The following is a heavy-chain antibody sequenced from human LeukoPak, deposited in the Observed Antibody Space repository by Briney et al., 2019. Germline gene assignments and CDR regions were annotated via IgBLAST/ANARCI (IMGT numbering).Heavy chain of an antibody. Sequence: ASVKVSCKASGYTFTSYAMNWVRQAPGQGLEWMGWINTNTGNPTYAQGFTGRFVFSLDTSVSTAYLQISSLKAEDTAVYYCARVPYVWFGELLGWFDPWGQGTLVTVSS. D-gene: IGHD3-10*01. CDR2: INTNTGNP. V-gene: IGHV7-4-1*02. J-gene: IGHJ5*02. CDR3: ARVPYVWFGELLGWFDP. CDR1: GYTFTSYA.